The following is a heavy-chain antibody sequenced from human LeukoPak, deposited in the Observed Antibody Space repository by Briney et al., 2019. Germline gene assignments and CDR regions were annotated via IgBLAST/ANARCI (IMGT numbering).Heavy chain of an antibody. CDR3: ARDGGYCSSTSCYGNAFDI. CDR2: ISGSGGST. V-gene: IGHV3-23*01. D-gene: IGHD2-2*01. CDR1: GFTFSSYA. J-gene: IGHJ3*02. Sequence: PGGSLRLSCAASGFTFSSYAMSWVRQAPGKGLEWVSAISGSGGSTYYADSVKGRFTISRDNSKNTLYLQMNSLRAEDTAVYYCARDGGYCSSTSCYGNAFDIWGRGTMVTVSS.